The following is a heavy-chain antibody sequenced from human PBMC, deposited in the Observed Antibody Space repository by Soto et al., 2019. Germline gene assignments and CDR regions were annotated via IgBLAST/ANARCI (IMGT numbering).Heavy chain of an antibody. Sequence: QVQLVQSGAEVKKPGASVKVSCKASGYTFTSYDINWVRQATGQGLEWMGWMNPNRGNTGYAQKFQGRVTMTRNTSISTAYMELSSLRSEDTAVYYCARGLGMYSSSPGWFDPWGQGTLVTVSS. CDR3: ARGLGMYSSSPGWFDP. CDR1: GYTFTSYD. V-gene: IGHV1-8*01. D-gene: IGHD6-6*01. CDR2: MNPNRGNT. J-gene: IGHJ5*02.